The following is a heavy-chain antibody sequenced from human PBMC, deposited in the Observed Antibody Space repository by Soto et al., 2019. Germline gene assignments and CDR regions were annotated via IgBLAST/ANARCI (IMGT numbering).Heavy chain of an antibody. CDR1: GYDFTGYY. CDR2: INPNGGAT. Sequence: QVQLVQSGAEVKKPGASVKVSCKASGYDFTGYYLHWVRQATGQGLECMGWINPNGGATYYAQKFQGRVTMGTNYMELSRLGSDDTAVYSCARGIGSSRLDHWGQGTLVTVSS. V-gene: IGHV1-2*02. J-gene: IGHJ4*02. D-gene: IGHD6-6*01. CDR3: ARGIGSSRLDH.